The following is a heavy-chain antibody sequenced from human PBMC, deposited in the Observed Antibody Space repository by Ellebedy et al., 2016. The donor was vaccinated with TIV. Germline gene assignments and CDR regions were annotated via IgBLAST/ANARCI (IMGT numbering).Heavy chain of an antibody. J-gene: IGHJ4*02. Sequence: AASVKVSCKASGGSFSTFSLNWVRQAPGQGLEWMGGIVPMFGAPKLAKRFQGRVTITADESTSTAYMELISLRSEDTAVYFCARAESGGYAWDYWGQGTLVTVSS. CDR2: IVPMFGAP. V-gene: IGHV1-69*13. CDR1: GGSFSTFS. CDR3: ARAESGGYAWDY. D-gene: IGHD5-12*01.